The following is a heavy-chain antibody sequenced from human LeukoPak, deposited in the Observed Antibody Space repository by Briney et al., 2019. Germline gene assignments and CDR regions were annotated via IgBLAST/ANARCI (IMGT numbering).Heavy chain of an antibody. D-gene: IGHD3-16*02. CDR2: IYSGGST. CDR3: ARAGYDYVWGSYRWPNWFDP. J-gene: IGHJ5*02. Sequence: GGSLRLSCAASGFTVSSNYMSWVRQAPGKGLEWVSVIYSGGSTYYADSVKGRFTISRDNSKNTLYLQMNSLRAEDTAVYYCARAGYDYVWGSYRWPNWFDPWGQGTLVTVSS. CDR1: GFTVSSNY. V-gene: IGHV3-53*01.